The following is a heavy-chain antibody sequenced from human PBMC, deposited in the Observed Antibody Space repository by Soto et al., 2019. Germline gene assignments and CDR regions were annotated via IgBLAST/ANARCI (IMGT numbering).Heavy chain of an antibody. Sequence: PGGSLRLSCAASGFTVSSNYMSWVRQAPGKGLEWVSVIYSGGSTYYADSVKGRFTISRDNSKNTLYLQMNSLRAEDTAVYYCARDHEGIAAPGWFDPWGQGTLVTVSS. CDR3: ARDHEGIAAPGWFDP. CDR1: GFTVSSNY. V-gene: IGHV3-66*01. CDR2: IYSGGST. J-gene: IGHJ5*02. D-gene: IGHD6-13*01.